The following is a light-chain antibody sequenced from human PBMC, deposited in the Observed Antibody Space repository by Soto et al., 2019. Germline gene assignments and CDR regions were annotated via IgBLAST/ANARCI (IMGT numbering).Light chain of an antibody. CDR1: QDISNY. V-gene: IGKV1-33*01. CDR3: QQYDNLPT. J-gene: IGKJ1*01. CDR2: DAS. Sequence: DIQMTQSPSSRSASVGDRVTITCQASQDISNYLNWYQQKPGKAPKLLIYDASNLETGVPSRFSGSGSGTDFTFTISSLQPEDIATYYCQQYDNLPTFXQGTNVDI.